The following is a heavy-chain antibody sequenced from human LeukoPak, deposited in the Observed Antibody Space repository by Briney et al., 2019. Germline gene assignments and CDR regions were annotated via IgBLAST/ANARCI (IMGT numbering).Heavy chain of an antibody. CDR1: GLTFSPYW. J-gene: IGHJ4*02. Sequence: PGGSLRLSCAASGLTFSPYWMHWVRQAPGKGLVWVSHINSGGSSTSYADSVKGRFTISRDNAKNTLFLQMHSLRAGDTAVYYCARSFGGTYYFDYWGQGTLVTVSS. CDR3: ARSFGGTYYFDY. V-gene: IGHV3-74*01. CDR2: INSGGSST. D-gene: IGHD1-26*01.